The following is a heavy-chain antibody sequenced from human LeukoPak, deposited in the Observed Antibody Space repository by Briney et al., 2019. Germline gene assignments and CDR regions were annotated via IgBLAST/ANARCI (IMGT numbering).Heavy chain of an antibody. V-gene: IGHV1-69*01. Sequence: IIPVFGTANYAQKFQGRVTITADESTSTAYMELSSLRSEDTAVYYCACLYYYDSSGYYETFDYWGQGTLVTVSS. CDR3: ACLYYYDSSGYYETFDY. CDR2: IIPVFGTA. D-gene: IGHD3-22*01. J-gene: IGHJ4*02.